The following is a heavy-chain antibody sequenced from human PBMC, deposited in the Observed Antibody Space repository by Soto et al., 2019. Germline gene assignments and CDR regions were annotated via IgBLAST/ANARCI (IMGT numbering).Heavy chain of an antibody. CDR3: VRGFHGMDV. J-gene: IGHJ6*02. V-gene: IGHV3-72*01. CDR1: GFTFSDYY. CDR2: SNNKANRYTS. Sequence: EVQLVESGGGLLLPGGSLRLSCEASGFTFSDYYMDWVRQAPGQGLEWLGRSNNKANRYTSDHAASVKGRFTISRDESKNSLSLQMNSLKTEDTAVYYCVRGFHGMDVWGPGNTVTVSS.